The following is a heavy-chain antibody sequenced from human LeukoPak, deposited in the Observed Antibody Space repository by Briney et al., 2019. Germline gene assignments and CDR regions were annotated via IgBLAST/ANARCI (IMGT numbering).Heavy chain of an antibody. CDR2: VYHSGST. J-gene: IGHJ5*02. Sequence: KPSETLSLTCAVSGYSISNGDYWGWIRQPPGKGLEGIGSVYHSGSTSYNPSLKSRVTISVDTSKNQFSLKLSSVTAADTAVYYCVRNNTMVRGVARFNLFDPWGQGTLVTVSS. D-gene: IGHD3-10*01. CDR1: GYSISNGDY. CDR3: VRNNTMVRGVARFNLFDP. V-gene: IGHV4-38-2*01.